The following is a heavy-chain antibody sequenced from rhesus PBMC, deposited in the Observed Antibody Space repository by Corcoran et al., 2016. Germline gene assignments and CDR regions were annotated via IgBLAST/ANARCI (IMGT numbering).Heavy chain of an antibody. J-gene: IGHJ5-2*01. Sequence: QVQLQESGPGLVKPSETLSLTCAVSGYSISSGYDWGWIRQPPGKGLEYIGDINNRGSTYYHPSLKSRVTISKYTSKNQFSLKLSSVTAADTAVYYCARRDFWGQGVLVTVSS. CDR1: GYSISSGYD. CDR2: INNRGST. V-gene: IGHV4-99*01. CDR3: ARRDF.